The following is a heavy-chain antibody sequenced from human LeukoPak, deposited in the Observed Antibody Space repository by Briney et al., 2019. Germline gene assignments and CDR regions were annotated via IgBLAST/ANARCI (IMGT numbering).Heavy chain of an antibody. Sequence: GGSLRLSCAASGFTFSSYSMNWVRQAPGKGLEWVSSISSSSYIYYADSVKGRFTISRDNAKNPLYLQMNSLRAEDTAVYYCARDQGSGWSSTGNWFDPWGQGTLVTVSS. V-gene: IGHV3-21*01. CDR2: ISSSSYI. CDR1: GFTFSSYS. CDR3: ARDQGSGWSSTGNWFDP. D-gene: IGHD6-19*01. J-gene: IGHJ5*02.